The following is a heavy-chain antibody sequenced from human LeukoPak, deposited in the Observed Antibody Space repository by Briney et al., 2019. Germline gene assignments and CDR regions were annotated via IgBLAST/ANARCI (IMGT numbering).Heavy chain of an antibody. Sequence: GGSLGLSCAASGFTFSSYGMHWVRQAPGKGLEWVAVISYDGSNKYYADSVKGRFTISRDNSKNTLYLQMNSLRAEDTAVYYCANIGSSDYWGQGTLVTVSS. D-gene: IGHD1-26*01. CDR1: GFTFSSYG. J-gene: IGHJ4*02. CDR2: ISYDGSNK. V-gene: IGHV3-30*18. CDR3: ANIGSSDY.